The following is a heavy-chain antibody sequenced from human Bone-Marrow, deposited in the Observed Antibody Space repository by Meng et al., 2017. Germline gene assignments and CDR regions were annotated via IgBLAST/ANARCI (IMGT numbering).Heavy chain of an antibody. J-gene: IGHJ4*02. CDR2: INHSGST. Sequence: QLKRGGEGLLKPSEPLSLTCAVYGGAFSGYYWSWIRQPPGKGLEWIGEINHSGSTNYNPSLKSRVTISVDTSKNQFSLKLSSVTAADTAVYYCAGISYYYGSGSYYKSYYFDYWGQGTLVTVSS. CDR3: AGISYYYGSGSYYKSYYFDY. D-gene: IGHD3-10*01. V-gene: IGHV4-34*01. CDR1: GGAFSGYY.